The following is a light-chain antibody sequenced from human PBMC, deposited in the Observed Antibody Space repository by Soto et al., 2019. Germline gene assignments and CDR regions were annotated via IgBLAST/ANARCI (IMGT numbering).Light chain of an antibody. CDR1: STDVGAYEF. J-gene: IGLJ1*01. Sequence: QSALTQPASVSGSPKQSITISCTGTSTDVGAYEFVSWYQQYPGTVPKLIIYDVSHRPSGVSHRFSGSKSANTASLTVSGLQAEDEADYYCPSYTLGGTHVFGSGTKLTVL. CDR2: DVS. CDR3: PSYTLGGTHV. V-gene: IGLV2-14*01.